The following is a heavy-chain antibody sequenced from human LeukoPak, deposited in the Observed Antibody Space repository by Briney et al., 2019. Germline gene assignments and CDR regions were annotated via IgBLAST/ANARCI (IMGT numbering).Heavy chain of an antibody. CDR1: GFTFSSYE. V-gene: IGHV3-48*03. CDR3: AREEREGYYYYGMDV. CDR2: ISSSGSTK. J-gene: IGHJ6*04. Sequence: GGSLRLSCAASGFTFSSYEMNWVRQAPGKGLEWVSYISSSGSTKYYADSVKGRFTISRDNAKNSLYLQMNSLRAEDTAVYYCAREEREGYYYYGMDVWGKGTTVTVSS.